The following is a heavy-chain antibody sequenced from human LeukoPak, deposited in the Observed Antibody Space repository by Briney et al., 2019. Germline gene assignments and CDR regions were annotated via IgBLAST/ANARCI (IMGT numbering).Heavy chain of an antibody. V-gene: IGHV1-8*01. CDR2: MNPNSGNT. J-gene: IGHJ6*02. Sequence: ASVKVSCKASGYTFTSYDINWVRQATGQGLEWMGWMNPNSGNTGYAQKFQGRVTMTRNTSISTAYMELSSLRSEDTAVYYCARHQRNVGLLSSYYYYGMDVWGQGTTVTVSS. CDR1: GYTFTSYD. D-gene: IGHD2-2*01. CDR3: ARHQRNVGLLSSYYYYGMDV.